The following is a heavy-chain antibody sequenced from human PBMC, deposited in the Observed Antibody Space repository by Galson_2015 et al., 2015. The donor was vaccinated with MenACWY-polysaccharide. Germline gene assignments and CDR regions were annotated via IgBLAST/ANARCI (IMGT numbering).Heavy chain of an antibody. CDR3: VKGGWADY. CDR2: ISPGSETA. V-gene: IGHV3-23*01. J-gene: IGHJ4*02. Sequence: LRLSCAASGFNFSILVMTWIRQGPGKGLEWVSAISPGSETAYYSDSVKGRFTISRDNSKDTLHLQMDSLRAEDTAVYYCVKGGWADYWGQGTLVTVSS. CDR1: GFNFSILV. D-gene: IGHD1-26*01.